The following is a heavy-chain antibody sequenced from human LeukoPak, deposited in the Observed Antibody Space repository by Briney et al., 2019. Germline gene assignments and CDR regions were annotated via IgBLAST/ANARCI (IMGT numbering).Heavy chain of an antibody. D-gene: IGHD4-11*01. CDR2: IYYSGST. J-gene: IGHJ1*01. Sequence: PSETLSLTCTVSGGSISSYYWSWIRQPPGKGLDWIGYIYYSGSTDYNPSLKSRVTISVDTSKNQLPLKLSSVTAADTAVYYCARHGVTTVTDSLYFQHWGQGTLVTVSS. CDR3: ARHGVTTVTDSLYFQH. V-gene: IGHV4-59*08. CDR1: GGSISSYY.